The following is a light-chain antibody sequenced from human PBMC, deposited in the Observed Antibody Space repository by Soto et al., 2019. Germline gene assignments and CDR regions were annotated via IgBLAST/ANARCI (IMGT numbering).Light chain of an antibody. CDR2: EVS. CDR3: CSYAGSSTFCV. Sequence: QSVLTQPASVSGSPGQSITISCTETSSDVGSYNLVSWYQQHPGKAPKLMIYEVSKPPSGVSNRFSGSKSGNTASLTISGLQAEDDAAYYRCSYAGSSTFCVFGGGPKVTAL. CDR1: SSDVGSYNL. J-gene: IGLJ3*02. V-gene: IGLV2-23*02.